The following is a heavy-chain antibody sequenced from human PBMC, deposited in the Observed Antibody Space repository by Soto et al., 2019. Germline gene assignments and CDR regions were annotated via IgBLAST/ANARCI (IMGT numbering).Heavy chain of an antibody. CDR2: INHSGST. CDR1: GGSFSGYY. J-gene: IGHJ6*02. D-gene: IGHD3-16*01. CDR3: ARGRGVLGYYYGMDV. V-gene: IGHV4-34*01. Sequence: SETLSLTCAVYGGSFSGYYWSWIRQPPGKGLEWIGEINHSGSTNYNPSLKSRVTISVDTSKNQFSLKLSSVTAADTAVYYCARGRGVLGYYYGMDVWGQGTTVTVSS.